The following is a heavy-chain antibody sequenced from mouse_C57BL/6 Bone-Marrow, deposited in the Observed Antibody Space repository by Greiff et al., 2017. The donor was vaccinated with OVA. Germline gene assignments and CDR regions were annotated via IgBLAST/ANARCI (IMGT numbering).Heavy chain of an antibody. J-gene: IGHJ4*01. CDR2: IYPGSGRT. CDR1: GYTFTSYW. V-gene: IGHV1-55*01. D-gene: IGHD1-1*01. Sequence: QVQLQQPGAELVKPGASVKMSYKASGYTFTSYWITWVKQRPGQGLEWIGDIYPGSGRTNYNEKFKSKATLTVDTSSSTAYMQLSSLTSEDSAVYYCARSGITTVEGDFAMDYWGQGTSVTVSS. CDR3: ARSGITTVEGDFAMDY.